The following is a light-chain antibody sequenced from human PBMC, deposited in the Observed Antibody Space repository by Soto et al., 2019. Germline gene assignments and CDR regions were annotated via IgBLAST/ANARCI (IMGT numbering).Light chain of an antibody. CDR1: QSVSRN. CDR2: DAS. Sequence: EIVLTQSPATLSLSPGERATLSCRASQSVSRNLAWYQQRPGQAPRLLIYDASNRATGIPARFSGSGSGTDFTLTISCLEPEDFAVYYCQQRSNWPPLSFGGGTKVEIK. V-gene: IGKV3-11*01. CDR3: QQRSNWPPLS. J-gene: IGKJ4*01.